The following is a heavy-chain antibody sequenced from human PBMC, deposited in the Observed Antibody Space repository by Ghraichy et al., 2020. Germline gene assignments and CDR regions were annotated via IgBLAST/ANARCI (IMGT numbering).Heavy chain of an antibody. CDR1: GGSISSYY. D-gene: IGHD2-2*01. Sequence: SETLSLTCTVSGGSISSYYWSWIRQPPGKGLEWIGYIYYSGSTNYNPSLKSRVTISVDTSKNQFSLKLSSVTAADTAVYYCARGYCSSTSCYYYYGMDVWGQGTTVTVSS. V-gene: IGHV4-59*08. CDR3: ARGYCSSTSCYYYYGMDV. CDR2: IYYSGST. J-gene: IGHJ6*02.